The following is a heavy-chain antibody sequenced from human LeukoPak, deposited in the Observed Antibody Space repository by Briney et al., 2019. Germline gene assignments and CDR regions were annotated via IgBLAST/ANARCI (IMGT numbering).Heavy chain of an antibody. J-gene: IGHJ4*02. V-gene: IGHV1-69*06. CDR2: IIPIFGTA. D-gene: IGHD3-22*01. Sequence: GASVKVSCKASGGTFSSYAISWVRQAPGQGLEWMGGIIPIFGTANYAQKFQGRVTITADKSTSTAYMELSSLRSEDTAVYYCASGAYDSSGYFSDALFDYWGQGTLVTVSS. CDR3: ASGAYDSSGYFSDALFDY. CDR1: GGTFSSYA.